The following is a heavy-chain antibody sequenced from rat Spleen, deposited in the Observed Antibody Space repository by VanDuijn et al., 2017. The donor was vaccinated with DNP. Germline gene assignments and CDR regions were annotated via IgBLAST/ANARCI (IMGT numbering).Heavy chain of an antibody. CDR1: GYSITRNYW. V-gene: IGHV3-3*01. CDR3: TRGDILRSFDY. CDR2: INSAGSI. J-gene: IGHJ2*01. Sequence: EVQLQESGPGLVKTSQSLSLTCSVTGYSITRNYWGWIRPFPGHKLEWMGYINSAGSIEYNPSLKGRISITCETSKNQFFLQVNSVTTDDTATYYCTRGDILRSFDYWGQGVMVTVSS. D-gene: IGHD4-1*01.